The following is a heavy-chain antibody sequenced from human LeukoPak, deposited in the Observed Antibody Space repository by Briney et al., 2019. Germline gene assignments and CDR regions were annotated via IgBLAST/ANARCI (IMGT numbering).Heavy chain of an antibody. CDR2: IYSGDTT. V-gene: IGHV3-66*01. CDR3: ASILRSSSGYYFDY. CDR1: GFTFSSYT. Sequence: PGGSLRLSCAASGFTFSSYTMIWVRQAPGKGLEWVSVIYSGDTTFYADSVRGKFTISRDNSKNTLYLQMNSLRAEDTAVYYCASILRSSSGYYFDYWGQGTLVTVSS. J-gene: IGHJ4*02. D-gene: IGHD3-10*01.